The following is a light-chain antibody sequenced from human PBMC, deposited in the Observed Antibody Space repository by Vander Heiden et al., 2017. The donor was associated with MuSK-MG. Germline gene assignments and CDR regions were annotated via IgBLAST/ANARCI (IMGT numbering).Light chain of an antibody. CDR3: QQYDTSPIT. CDR1: QFGSSNY. V-gene: IGKV3-20*01. J-gene: IGKJ5*01. CDR2: AAF. Sequence: EIVLTQSPGTLSLSPGEGATLSCRASQFGSSNYVAWYQQKSGQAPRLLIYAAFQRTPGVPDRFSGSVSGTDFTLTISRLEAEDVAVYYGQQYDTSPITFGQGTRLEMK.